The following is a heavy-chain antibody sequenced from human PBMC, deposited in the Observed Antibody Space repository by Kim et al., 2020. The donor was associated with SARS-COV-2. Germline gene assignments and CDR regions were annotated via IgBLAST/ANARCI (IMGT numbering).Heavy chain of an antibody. V-gene: IGHV3-11*03. CDR2: T. CDR3: ASFGYSRQLDY. J-gene: IGHJ4*02. D-gene: IGHD6-13*01. Sequence: TNSADSVKGRFTISRDNAKNSLYLQMDSLRAEDTAVYYCASFGYSRQLDYWGQGTLVTVSS.